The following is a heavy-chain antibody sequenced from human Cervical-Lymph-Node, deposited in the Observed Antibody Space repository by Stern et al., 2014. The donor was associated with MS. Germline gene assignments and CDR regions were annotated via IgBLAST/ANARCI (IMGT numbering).Heavy chain of an antibody. Sequence: MQLVEYGGGVVQPGMSLKLSCAASGFEFSSYGIHWVRQAPGKGLEWVAVIWYDGSKKFYAEFVKGRFTISRDNSKNTGYLQMNSLRAEDTAVYYCTGVNYDILTGYYSDYWGRGTLVTVSS. CDR1: GFEFSSYG. J-gene: IGHJ4*02. D-gene: IGHD3-9*01. V-gene: IGHV3-33*01. CDR3: TGVNYDILTGYYSDY. CDR2: IWYDGSKK.